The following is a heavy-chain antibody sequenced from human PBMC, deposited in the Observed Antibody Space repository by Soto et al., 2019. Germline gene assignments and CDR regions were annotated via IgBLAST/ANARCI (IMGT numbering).Heavy chain of an antibody. CDR2: VSGGDGST. D-gene: IGHD5-12*01. V-gene: IGHV3-23*01. CDR3: TKQGYYWYFDI. CDR1: GFTFSTYT. J-gene: IGHJ2*01. Sequence: EGQLLESGGGLVQPGGSLRLSCAASGFTFSTYTMHWVRQAPGKGLEWVSGVSGGDGSTYYADSLKGRFSISRDNANNTVDLEINSLTAEDTAVYYCTKQGYYWYFDIWGRGTLVTVSS.